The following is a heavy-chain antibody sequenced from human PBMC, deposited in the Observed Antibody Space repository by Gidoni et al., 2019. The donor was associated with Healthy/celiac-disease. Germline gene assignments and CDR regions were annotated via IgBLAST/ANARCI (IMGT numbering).Heavy chain of an antibody. D-gene: IGHD5-18*01. V-gene: IGHV4-61*02. J-gene: IGHJ2*01. CDR2: IYTSGST. CDR1: GGSISSGTYY. Sequence: QVQLQESGPGLVKPSQTLSLTCTVSGGSISSGTYYWTWIRQPAGKGLEWIGRIYTSGSTNYNPSLKSRVTISVDTSKNQFSLKLSSVTAADTAVYYCAGNVDTAMVRNWYFDLWGRGTLVTVSS. CDR3: AGNVDTAMVRNWYFDL.